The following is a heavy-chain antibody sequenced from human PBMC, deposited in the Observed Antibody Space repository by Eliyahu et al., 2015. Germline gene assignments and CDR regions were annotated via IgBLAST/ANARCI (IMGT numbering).Heavy chain of an antibody. CDR3: AKSLYGGFF. CDR1: GFTITSYA. J-gene: IGHJ4*02. CDR2: ISGSGTTT. Sequence: EVQLLESGGGSVQPGGSLRLSCAASGFTITSYAMSWVRQAPGKGLEWVSSISGSGTTTSYADSVKGRFTISRDISKNTLYLQMNSLRVEDTAVYYCAKSLYGGFFWGQGTLVTVSS. D-gene: IGHD2-15*01. V-gene: IGHV3-23*01.